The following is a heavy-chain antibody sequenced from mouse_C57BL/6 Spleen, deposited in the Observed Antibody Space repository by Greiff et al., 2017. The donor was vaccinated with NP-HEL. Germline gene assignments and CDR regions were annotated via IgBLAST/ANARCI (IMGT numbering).Heavy chain of an antibody. CDR1: GYTFTSYW. D-gene: IGHD1-1*01. Sequence: QVHVKQPGAELVKPGASVKLSCKASGYTFTSYWMHWVKQRPGRGLEWIGRIDPNSGGTKYNEKFKSKATLTVDKPSSTAYMQLSSLTSEDSAVYYCARSRITTVVEYYFDYWGQGTTLTVSS. CDR2: IDPNSGGT. CDR3: ARSRITTVVEYYFDY. J-gene: IGHJ2*01. V-gene: IGHV1-72*01.